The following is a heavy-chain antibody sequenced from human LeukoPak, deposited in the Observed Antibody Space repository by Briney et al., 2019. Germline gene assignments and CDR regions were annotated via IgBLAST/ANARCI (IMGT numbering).Heavy chain of an antibody. J-gene: IGHJ5*02. D-gene: IGHD3-10*01. CDR1: GFIFSGHA. CDR2: ISYDGSNK. Sequence: GGSLRLSCAASGFIFSGHAMHWARQAPGKGLEWVAVISYDGSNKYYADSVKGRFTVSRDNSKNTLYLQMNSLRPEDTAVYYCAGVIPEGAMVRGVIGNWFDPWGQGSLVTVSS. V-gene: IGHV3-30-3*01. CDR3: AGVIPEGAMVRGVIGNWFDP.